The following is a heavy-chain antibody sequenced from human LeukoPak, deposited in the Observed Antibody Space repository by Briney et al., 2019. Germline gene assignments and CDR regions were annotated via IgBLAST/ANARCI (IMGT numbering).Heavy chain of an antibody. V-gene: IGHV3-48*01. CDR2: ISSSSSTI. D-gene: IGHD2-2*01. J-gene: IGHJ5*02. CDR1: GFTFSSYS. Sequence: PPGGSLRLSCAASGFTFSSYSMNWVRQAPGKGLEWVSYISSSSSTIYYADSVKGRFTISRDNAKNSLYLQMNSLRVEDTAVYYCARADCSGSTCYLRRSWFDPWGQGTLVTVSS. CDR3: ARADCSGSTCYLRRSWFDP.